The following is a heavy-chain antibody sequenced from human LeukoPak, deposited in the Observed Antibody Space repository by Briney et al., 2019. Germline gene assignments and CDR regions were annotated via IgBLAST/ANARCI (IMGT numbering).Heavy chain of an antibody. CDR2: IKQDGSKE. CDR3: ARESQDNSGFSFFGY. D-gene: IGHD6-19*01. J-gene: IGHJ4*02. V-gene: IGHV3-7*03. Sequence: GGSLRLSCAAFDLILSNYWMSWVRLVPGKGLEWVANIKQDGSKEFYVDSVKGRFTVSRDNAQNSLYLQMNSLRAEDSAIYYCARESQDNSGFSFFGYWGQGTPVTVSS. CDR1: DLILSNYW.